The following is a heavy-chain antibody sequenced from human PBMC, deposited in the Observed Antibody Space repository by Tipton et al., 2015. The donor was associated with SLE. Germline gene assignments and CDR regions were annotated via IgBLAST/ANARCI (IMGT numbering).Heavy chain of an antibody. CDR1: GGSFSGYY. J-gene: IGHJ3*02. CDR3: ARWSAPPI. Sequence: LRLSCAVYGGSFSGYYWSWIRQPPGKGLEWIGEINHSGSTNYNPSLKSRVTISVDTSKNQFSLKLGSVTAADTAVYYCARWSAPPIWGQGTMVTVSS. V-gene: IGHV4-34*01. CDR2: INHSGST.